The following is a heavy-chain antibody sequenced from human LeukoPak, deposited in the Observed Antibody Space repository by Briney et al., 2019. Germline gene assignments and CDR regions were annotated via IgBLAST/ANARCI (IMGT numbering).Heavy chain of an antibody. D-gene: IGHD6-13*01. J-gene: IGHJ5*02. V-gene: IGHV4-59*01. CDR1: GGSISSYY. CDR2: IYYSGST. CDR3: ARDYGTQQLVGFHWFDP. Sequence: PSETLSLTCTVSGGSISSYYWSWIRQPPGKGLEWIGYIYYSGSTNYNPSLKSRVTISVDTSKNQFSLKLSSVTAADTAVYHCARDYGTQQLVGFHWFDPWGQGTLVTVSS.